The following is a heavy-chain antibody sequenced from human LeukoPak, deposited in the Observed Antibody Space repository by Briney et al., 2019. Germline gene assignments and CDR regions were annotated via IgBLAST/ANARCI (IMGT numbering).Heavy chain of an antibody. CDR3: ARVTYSIFDY. CDR2: LYHSGST. Sequence: GSLRLSCAASGFTFNKYAMSWVRQSPGKGLEWIANLYHSGSTYYNPSLKSRVTISVDTSKNQFSLKLSSVTAADTAVYYCARVTYSIFDYWGQGTLVTVSS. CDR1: GFTFNKYA. D-gene: IGHD2-21*01. J-gene: IGHJ4*02. V-gene: IGHV4-38-2*01.